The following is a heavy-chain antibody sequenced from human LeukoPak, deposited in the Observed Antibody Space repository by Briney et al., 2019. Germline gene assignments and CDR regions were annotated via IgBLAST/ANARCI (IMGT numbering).Heavy chain of an antibody. J-gene: IGHJ3*02. CDR1: GYTFTGYY. Sequence: ASVKVSCKASGYTFTGYYMHWVRQAPGQGLEWMGWINPNSGGTNYAQKFQGGVTMTRDTSISTAYMELSRLRSDDTAVYYCAVPLAYCGGDCYLDAFDIWGQGTMVTVSS. D-gene: IGHD2-21*01. CDR3: AVPLAYCGGDCYLDAFDI. CDR2: INPNSGGT. V-gene: IGHV1-2*02.